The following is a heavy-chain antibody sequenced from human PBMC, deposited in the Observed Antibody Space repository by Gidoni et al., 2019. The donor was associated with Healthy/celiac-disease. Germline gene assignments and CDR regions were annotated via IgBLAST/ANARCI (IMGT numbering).Heavy chain of an antibody. V-gene: IGHV3-30-3*01. D-gene: IGHD3-22*01. CDR3: ARDRITMIVVVITNYYYGMDV. Sequence: QVQLAVPAGAVVQPGRSLRLYRAAPGFPFRSYALHWVRQAPGKGLEWVAVISYDGSNKYYADSVKGRFTISRDNSKNTLYLQMNSLRAEDTAVYYCARDRITMIVVVITNYYYGMDVWGQGTTVTVSS. J-gene: IGHJ6*02. CDR1: GFPFRSYA. CDR2: ISYDGSNK.